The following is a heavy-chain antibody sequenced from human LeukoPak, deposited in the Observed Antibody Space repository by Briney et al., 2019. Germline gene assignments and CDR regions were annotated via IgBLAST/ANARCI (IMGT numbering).Heavy chain of an antibody. V-gene: IGHV3-23*01. CDR3: AKDMNSWRDGSGLGDYFDY. CDR1: GFTFSNAW. J-gene: IGHJ4*02. Sequence: GGSLRLSCAASGFTFSNAWMNWVRQAPGKGLEWVSGTSGSGRSIHYADSVKGRFTISRDNSKNTLYLQMNSLRADDTAVYYCAKDMNSWRDGSGLGDYFDYWGQGTLVTVSS. D-gene: IGHD6-19*01. CDR2: TSGSGRSI.